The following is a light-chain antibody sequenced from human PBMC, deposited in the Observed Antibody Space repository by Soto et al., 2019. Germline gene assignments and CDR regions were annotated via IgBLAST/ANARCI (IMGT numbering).Light chain of an antibody. CDR2: YDS. CDR3: QVWDSSSDHGV. CDR1: NIGSKS. J-gene: IGLJ1*01. Sequence: SYELTQPPSVSVAPGKTARITCGGNNIGSKSVHWYQQKPGQAPVLVIYYDSDRPSGIPERFSGSNSGNTATLTISRVEAGDEADYYCQVWDSSSDHGVFGTGTKPTVL. V-gene: IGLV3-21*04.